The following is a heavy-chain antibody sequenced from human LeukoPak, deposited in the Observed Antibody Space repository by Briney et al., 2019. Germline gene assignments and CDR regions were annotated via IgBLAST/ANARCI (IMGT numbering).Heavy chain of an antibody. V-gene: IGHV3-48*03. CDR2: ISSSGSTI. CDR1: GFTFSSYE. CDR3: ARDPSHDYSNPVFFDY. J-gene: IGHJ4*02. Sequence: GGSLRLSCAASGFTFSSYEMNWVRQAPGKGLEWVSYISSSGSTIYYADSVKGRFTISRDNAKNSLYLQMNSLRAEDTAVYYCARDPSHDYSNPVFFDYWGQGTLVTVSS. D-gene: IGHD4-11*01.